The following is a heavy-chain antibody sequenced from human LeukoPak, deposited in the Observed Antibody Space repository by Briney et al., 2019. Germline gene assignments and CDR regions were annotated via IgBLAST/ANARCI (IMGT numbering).Heavy chain of an antibody. J-gene: IGHJ4*02. CDR1: GGSFSGYY. Sequence: SETLSLTCAVYGGSFSGYYWSWIRQPPGKGLEWIGEINHSGGTNYNPSLKSRVTISVDTSKNQFSLKLSSVTAADTAVYYCARGRVYGSGSYFSRFFYWGQGTLVTVSS. V-gene: IGHV4-34*01. D-gene: IGHD3-10*01. CDR3: ARGRVYGSGSYFSRFFY. CDR2: INHSGGT.